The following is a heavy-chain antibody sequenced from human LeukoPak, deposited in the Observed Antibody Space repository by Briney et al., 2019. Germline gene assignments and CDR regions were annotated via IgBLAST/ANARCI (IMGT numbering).Heavy chain of an antibody. CDR3: TRGSYDVLTGYSTLGEY. V-gene: IGHV4-39*01. CDR2: IYYSGST. J-gene: IGHJ4*02. Sequence: SETLSLTCTVSGGSLSSSSYYWGWVRQPPGKGLEWIGNIYYSGSTYSNPSLKSRLTISLDTSQRQFSLRLSSVTAADTALYYYTRGSYDVLTGYSTLGEYWGQGTLVTVSS. CDR1: GGSLSSSSYY. D-gene: IGHD3-9*01.